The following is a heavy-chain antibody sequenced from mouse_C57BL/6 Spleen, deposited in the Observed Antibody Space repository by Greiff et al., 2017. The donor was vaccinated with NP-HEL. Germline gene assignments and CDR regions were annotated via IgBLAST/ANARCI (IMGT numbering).Heavy chain of an antibody. Sequence: EVQLQQSGPELVKPGASVKISCKASGYTFTDYYMNWVKQSHGKSLEWIGDINPNNGGTSYNQKFKGKATLTVDKSSSTAYMELRSLTSEDSAVYYCASTGTLGAWFAYWGQGTLVTVSA. V-gene: IGHV1-26*01. D-gene: IGHD4-1*01. CDR3: ASTGTLGAWFAY. CDR2: INPNNGGT. J-gene: IGHJ3*01. CDR1: GYTFTDYY.